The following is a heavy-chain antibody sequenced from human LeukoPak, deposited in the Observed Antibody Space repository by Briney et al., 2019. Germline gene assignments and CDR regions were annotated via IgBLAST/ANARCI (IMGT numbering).Heavy chain of an antibody. V-gene: IGHV3-74*01. CDR3: AKNLYCGGGSCYPSALGMDV. CDR1: GFTFSSYW. J-gene: IGHJ6*02. D-gene: IGHD2-15*01. Sequence: GGSLRLSCAASGFTFSSYWMHWVRQAPGKGLVWVSRINSDGSSTSYADSVKGRFTISRDNSKNTLFLQMNSLRAEDTAVYYCAKNLYCGGGSCYPSALGMDVWGQGTTVIVSS. CDR2: INSDGSST.